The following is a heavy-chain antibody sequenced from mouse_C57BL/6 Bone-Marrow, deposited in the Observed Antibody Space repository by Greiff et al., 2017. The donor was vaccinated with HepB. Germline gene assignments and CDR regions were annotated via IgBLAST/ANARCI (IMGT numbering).Heavy chain of an antibody. V-gene: IGHV14-1*01. CDR2: IDPEDGDT. J-gene: IGHJ2*01. Sequence: EVKVVESGAELVRPGASVKLSCTASGFNIKDYYMHWVKQRPEQGLEWIGRIDPEDGDTEYAPKFQGKATMTADTSSNTAYLQLSSLTSEDTAVYYCTPYYYGSSYVGYWGQGTTLTVSS. CDR1: GFNIKDYY. D-gene: IGHD1-1*01. CDR3: TPYYYGSSYVGY.